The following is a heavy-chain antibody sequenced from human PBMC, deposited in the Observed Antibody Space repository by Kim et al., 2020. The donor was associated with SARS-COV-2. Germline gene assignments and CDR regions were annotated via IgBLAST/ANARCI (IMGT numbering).Heavy chain of an antibody. D-gene: IGHD6-19*01. CDR3: ARDRGIAVDALEEVFDY. V-gene: IGHV3-11*06. J-gene: IGHJ4*02. Sequence: KGRFTISRDNAKNSLYLQMNSLRAEDTAVYYCARDRGIAVDALEEVFDYWGQGTLVTVSS.